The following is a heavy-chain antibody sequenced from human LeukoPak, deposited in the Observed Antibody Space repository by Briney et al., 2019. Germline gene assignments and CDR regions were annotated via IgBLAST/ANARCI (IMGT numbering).Heavy chain of an antibody. CDR3: ARDRYGSGSYLDF. CDR1: GFTFSSYA. J-gene: IGHJ4*02. V-gene: IGHV3-30-3*01. Sequence: GGSLRLSCAASGFTFSSYAIHWVRQAPGKGLEWVAVISNDGINKYYADSVKGRFTISRDNSKNTLHVQMNSLRAEDTAVYYCARDRYGSGSYLDFWGQGTLVTVSS. D-gene: IGHD3-10*01. CDR2: ISNDGINK.